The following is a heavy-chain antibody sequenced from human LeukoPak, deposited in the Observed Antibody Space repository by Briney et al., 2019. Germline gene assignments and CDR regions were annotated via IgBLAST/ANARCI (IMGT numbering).Heavy chain of an antibody. CDR2: IYYSGST. V-gene: IGHV4-59*01. CDR3: ARDLVEGSGFGEFHDAFDI. D-gene: IGHD3-10*01. Sequence: SSETLSLTCTVSGGSISSYYWSWIRQPPGKGLEWIGYIYYSGSTNYNPSLKSRVTISVDTSKNQFSLKLSSVTAADTAVYYCARDLVEGSGFGEFHDAFDIWGQGTMVTVSS. CDR1: GGSISSYY. J-gene: IGHJ3*02.